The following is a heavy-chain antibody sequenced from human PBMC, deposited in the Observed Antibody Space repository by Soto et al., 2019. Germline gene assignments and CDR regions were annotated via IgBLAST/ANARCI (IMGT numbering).Heavy chain of an antibody. CDR2: INHSGST. CDR3: ATRSRVAGTGTGTFDY. V-gene: IGHV4-34*01. CDR1: GGSFSGYY. Sequence: SETLSLTCAVYGGSFSGYYWSWIRQPPGKGLEWIGEINHSGSTNYNPPLKSRVTISVDTSKNQFSLKLSSVTAADTAVYYCATRSRVAGTGTGTFDYWGQGTLVTVSS. D-gene: IGHD6-19*01. J-gene: IGHJ4*02.